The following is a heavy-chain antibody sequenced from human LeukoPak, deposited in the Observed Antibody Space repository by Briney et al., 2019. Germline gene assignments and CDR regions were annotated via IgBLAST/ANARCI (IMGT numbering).Heavy chain of an antibody. CDR1: GFTFSNYW. CDR3: AKAVEHSSSSSEFDY. CDR2: INQDGSEK. J-gene: IGHJ4*02. Sequence: GGSLRLSCAASGFTFSNYWMTWVRQAPGKGLEWVANINQDGSEKYYVDSVKGRFTISRDNAKNTLYLQMNSLRAEDTAVYYRAKAVEHSSSSSEFDYWGQGTLVTVSS. D-gene: IGHD6-6*01. V-gene: IGHV3-7*03.